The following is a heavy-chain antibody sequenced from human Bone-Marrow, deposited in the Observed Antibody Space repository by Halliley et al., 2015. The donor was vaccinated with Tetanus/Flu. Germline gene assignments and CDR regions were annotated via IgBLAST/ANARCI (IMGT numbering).Heavy chain of an antibody. Sequence: CAASGFSFSNYNMDWVRQTPGKGLEWVASISPSYTYVYYADSVKGRHTISRDNAKNSLVLQMNSLRAEDTGIYYCARGSTGLQRNDAFDFWGQGKMVAVSS. CDR2: ISPSYTYV. CDR1: GFSFSNYN. CDR3: ARGSTGLQRNDAFDF. J-gene: IGHJ3*01. V-gene: IGHV3-21*01. D-gene: IGHD3-9*01.